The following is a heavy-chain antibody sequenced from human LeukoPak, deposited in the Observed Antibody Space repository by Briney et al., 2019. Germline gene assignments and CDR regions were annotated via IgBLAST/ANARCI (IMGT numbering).Heavy chain of an antibody. Sequence: GGSLRLSCAASGFTFSSYSMNWVRQAPGKGLEWVSSISSSSSYIYYADSVKGRFTISRDNAKNSLYLQMNSLRAEDTAVCYCAREDSSGYYYFDYWGQGTLVTVSS. CDR1: GFTFSSYS. CDR2: ISSSSSYI. V-gene: IGHV3-21*01. D-gene: IGHD3-22*01. CDR3: AREDSSGYYYFDY. J-gene: IGHJ4*02.